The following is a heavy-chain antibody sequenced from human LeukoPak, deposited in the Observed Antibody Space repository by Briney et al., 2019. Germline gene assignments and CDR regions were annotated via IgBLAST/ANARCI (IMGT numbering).Heavy chain of an antibody. CDR2: VSPKSGGT. CDR3: ARDPGVTNWFDP. D-gene: IGHD2-21*02. J-gene: IGHJ5*02. V-gene: IGHV1-2*02. Sequence: GASVKVSCTASGYTFTGHSIHWVRQAPGQGLEWMGWVSPKSGGTKYAQKFQGRVTMTRDTSISTAYMELTSLRSDDTAVYYCARDPGVTNWFDPWGQGTLVTVSS. CDR1: GYTFTGHS.